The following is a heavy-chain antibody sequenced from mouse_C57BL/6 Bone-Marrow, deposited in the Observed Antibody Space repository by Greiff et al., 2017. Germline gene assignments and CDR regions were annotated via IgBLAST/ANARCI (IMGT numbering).Heavy chain of an antibody. J-gene: IGHJ3*01. CDR1: GYTFTSYW. CDR3: ARYTVTTVGFAY. D-gene: IGHD1-1*01. Sequence: QVQLQQPGAELVMPGASVKLSCKASGYTFTSYWMHWVKQRPGQGLEWIGEIDPSDSYTNYNQKFKGKSTLTVDKSSSTAYLQLSSLTSEDSAVYYCARYTVTTVGFAYWGQGTLVTVSA. V-gene: IGHV1-69*01. CDR2: IDPSDSYT.